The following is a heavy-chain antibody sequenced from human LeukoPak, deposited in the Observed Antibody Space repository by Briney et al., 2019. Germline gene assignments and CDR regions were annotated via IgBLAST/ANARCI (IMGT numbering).Heavy chain of an antibody. CDR2: ISDSGDYT. Sequence: PGGSLRLSCAVSGFTFSSYAMSWGRQAPGKGLEWVSAISDSGDYTYYADSAKGRFTISRDNSKTTLYLHVNSLRAEDTAVYYCAKDTSIGKYCTSGVCSPFDYWGQGTLVTVSS. CDR3: AKDTSIGKYCTSGVCSPFDY. J-gene: IGHJ4*02. D-gene: IGHD2-8*01. V-gene: IGHV3-23*01. CDR1: GFTFSSYA.